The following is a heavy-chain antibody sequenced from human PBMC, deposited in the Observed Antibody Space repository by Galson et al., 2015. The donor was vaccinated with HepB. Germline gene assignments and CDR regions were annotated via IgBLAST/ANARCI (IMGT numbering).Heavy chain of an antibody. J-gene: IGHJ3*02. CDR1: GYTFTSYG. D-gene: IGHD2-15*01. CDR2: ISAYNGNT. V-gene: IGHV1-18*04. CDR3: AREGYCSGGSCYRTYDAFDI. Sequence: SVKVSCKASGYTFTSYGISWVRQAPGQGLEWMGWISAYNGNTNYAQKVQGRVTITTDTSTSTAYMELRSLRSDDTAVYYCAREGYCSGGSCYRTYDAFDIWGQGTMVTVSS.